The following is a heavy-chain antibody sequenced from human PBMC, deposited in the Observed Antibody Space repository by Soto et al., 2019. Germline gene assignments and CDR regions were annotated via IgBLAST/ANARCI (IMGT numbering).Heavy chain of an antibody. CDR3: AKVCVAAAAGTFVYYYYGMDV. CDR2: ISGSGGST. J-gene: IGHJ6*02. D-gene: IGHD6-13*01. CDR1: GFTFSSYA. V-gene: IGHV3-23*01. Sequence: GGSLRLSCAASGFTFSSYAMSWVRQAPGKGLEWVSAISGSGGSTYYADSVKGRFTISRDNSKNTLYLQMNSLRAEDTAVYYCAKVCVAAAAGTFVYYYYGMDVWGQGTTVTVSS.